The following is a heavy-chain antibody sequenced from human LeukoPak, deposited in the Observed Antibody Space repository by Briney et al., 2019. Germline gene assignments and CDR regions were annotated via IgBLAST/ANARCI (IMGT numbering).Heavy chain of an antibody. V-gene: IGHV3-66*01. CDR2: IYSGGST. J-gene: IGHJ6*02. Sequence: TGGSLRLSCAASGFTVSSNYMSWVRQAPGKGLEWVSVIYSGGSTYYADSVKGRFTISRDNSKNTLYLQMISLRAEDTAVYYCASPYSLGDYYYYGMDVWGQGTTVTVSS. CDR3: ASPYSLGDYYYYGMDV. D-gene: IGHD4-11*01. CDR1: GFTVSSNY.